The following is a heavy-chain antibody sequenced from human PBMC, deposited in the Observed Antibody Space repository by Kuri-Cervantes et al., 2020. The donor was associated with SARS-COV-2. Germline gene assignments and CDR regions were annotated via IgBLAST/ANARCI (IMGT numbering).Heavy chain of an antibody. J-gene: IGHJ4*02. Sequence: GGSLRLSCAASGFTFDDYAMHWVRQAPGKGLEWVSGISWNSGSIGYADSVKGRFTISRDNSKNTLYLQMNSLRAEDTAVYYCANRGGSSGFDYWGQGTLVTVSS. D-gene: IGHD6-13*01. CDR3: ANRGGSSGFDY. V-gene: IGHV3-9*01. CDR1: GFTFDDYA. CDR2: ISWNSGSI.